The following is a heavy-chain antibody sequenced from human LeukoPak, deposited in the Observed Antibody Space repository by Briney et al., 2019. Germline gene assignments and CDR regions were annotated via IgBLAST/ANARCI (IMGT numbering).Heavy chain of an antibody. J-gene: IGHJ3*01. CDR2: ISSDGKTI. D-gene: IGHD3-22*01. CDR1: KFTFSSYN. V-gene: IGHV3-48*01. Sequence: PGGSLRLSCTASKFTFSSYNMNWFRQAPGKGLEWVAYISSDGKTIYYADSVKGRFTISRDNAEKSLFLHMNSLRGEDTALYYCARDDYYYERSGSDWEYVWGRGTMVIVSS. CDR3: ARDDYYYERSGSDWEYV.